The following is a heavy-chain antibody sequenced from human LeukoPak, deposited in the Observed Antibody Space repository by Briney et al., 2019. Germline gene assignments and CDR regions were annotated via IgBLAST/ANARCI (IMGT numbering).Heavy chain of an antibody. CDR2: INPNGCST. CDR1: GYTFTSYY. CDR3: ARVLRYSFDY. J-gene: IGHJ4*02. Sequence: SSVKVSCKASGYTFTSYYMHWVRQAPAPGLEWMGIINPNGCSTSYAQKFHGRVTMTRDTSTSTVYMELSSLRSEDTARYYCARVLRYSFDYWGQGTLVTVSS. V-gene: IGHV1-46*01.